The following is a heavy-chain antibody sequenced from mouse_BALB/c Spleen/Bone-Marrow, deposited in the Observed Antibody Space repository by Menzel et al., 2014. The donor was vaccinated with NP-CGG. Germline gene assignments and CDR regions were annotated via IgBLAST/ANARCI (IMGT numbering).Heavy chain of an antibody. D-gene: IGHD4-1*01. CDR1: GYAFSSSW. CDR2: IYPGDEST. CDR3: ARSPTGTFAY. Sequence: VQLQQSGPELVKPGASVKISCKASGYAFSSSWMNWVMQRPGQGLEWIGRIYPGDESTNYNGKFKGKATLTADKSSSTAYMQLSSLTSVDSAVYFCARSPTGTFAYWGQGILVTVSA. V-gene: IGHV1-82*01. J-gene: IGHJ3*01.